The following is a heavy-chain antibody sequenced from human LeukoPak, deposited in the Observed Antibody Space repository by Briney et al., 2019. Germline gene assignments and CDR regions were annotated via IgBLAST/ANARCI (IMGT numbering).Heavy chain of an antibody. CDR3: ASSFSTVDY. V-gene: IGHV3-74*01. CDR2: ISSDGSNT. CDR1: GXTFSSYW. Sequence: GGSLRLSWAASGXTFSSYWVHWVRQAPGKGLVWVSRISSDGSNTGYADSVKGRFTISRDNAKNTVYLQMNSLSAEDTAVYYCASSFSTVDYWGQGTLVTVSS. D-gene: IGHD3/OR15-3a*01. J-gene: IGHJ4*02.